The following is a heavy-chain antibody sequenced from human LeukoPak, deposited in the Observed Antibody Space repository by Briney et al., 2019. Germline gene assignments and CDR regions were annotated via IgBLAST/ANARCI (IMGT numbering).Heavy chain of an antibody. J-gene: IGHJ4*02. Sequence: GGSLRLSCAVSGFSFSDAWMRWVRQTPGKGLEWVGRIESKTDGGTTDYAALVKGRFTISRDDSTNTLYLQMNSLKSEDTAVYYCTTYSSGRKFDYWGQGVLVTVSS. V-gene: IGHV3-15*04. CDR1: GFSFSDAW. CDR2: IESKTDGGTT. D-gene: IGHD3-10*01. CDR3: TTYSSGRKFDY.